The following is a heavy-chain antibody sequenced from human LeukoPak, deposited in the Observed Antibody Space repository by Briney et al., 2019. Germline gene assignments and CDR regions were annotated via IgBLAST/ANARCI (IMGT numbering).Heavy chain of an antibody. CDR3: ARDNSYYGSGSKFDP. CDR2: ISSSGSTI. J-gene: IGHJ5*02. Sequence: GGSLRLSCAASGFTFSSYEMNWVRQAPGKGLEWVSYISSSGSTIYYADSVKGRFTISRDNAKNSLYLQMNSLRAEDTAVYYCARDNSYYGSGSKFDPWGQGTLVTVSS. D-gene: IGHD3-10*01. V-gene: IGHV3-48*03. CDR1: GFTFSSYE.